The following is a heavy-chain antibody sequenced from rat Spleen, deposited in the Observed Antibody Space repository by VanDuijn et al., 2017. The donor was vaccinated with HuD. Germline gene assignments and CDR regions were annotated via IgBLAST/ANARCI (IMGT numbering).Heavy chain of an antibody. CDR3: ARYYGGYEGDY. Sequence: QVRLEESGPRLVQPSQTLSVSCTVSGFSLTSYHISWVRQPPGKGLEWIGAIWKGGTTDYNSLLKSRLSISRDISKSQVFLKMNSLQTEDTATYYCARYYGGYEGDYWGQGVMVTVSS. CDR1: GFSLTSYH. V-gene: IGHV2-61*01. D-gene: IGHD1-11*01. J-gene: IGHJ2*01. CDR2: IWKGGTT.